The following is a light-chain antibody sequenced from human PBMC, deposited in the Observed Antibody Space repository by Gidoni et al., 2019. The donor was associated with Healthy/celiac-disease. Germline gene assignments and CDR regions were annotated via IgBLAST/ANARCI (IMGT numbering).Light chain of an antibody. V-gene: IGKV1-39*01. CDR1: QSISSY. CDR3: QQSYSTPPMYT. J-gene: IGKJ2*01. CDR2: AAS. Sequence: IQMPHSPPSLSASVGDRVTITCRASQSISSYLNWYQQKPGKAPKLLIYAASSLQSGVPSRFSGSGSGTDFTLTISSLQPEDFATYYCQQSYSTPPMYTFXQXTKLXIK.